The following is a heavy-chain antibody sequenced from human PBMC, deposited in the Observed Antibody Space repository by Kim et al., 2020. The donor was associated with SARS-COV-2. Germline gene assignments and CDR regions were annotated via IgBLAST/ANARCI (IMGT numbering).Heavy chain of an antibody. Sequence: NPSRKSRVTISVDTSKNRFSLKLSSVTAADTAVYYCARHLGYSSGWYGAHWGQGTLVTVSS. V-gene: IGHV4-39*01. CDR3: ARHLGYSSGWYGAH. J-gene: IGHJ4*02. D-gene: IGHD6-19*01.